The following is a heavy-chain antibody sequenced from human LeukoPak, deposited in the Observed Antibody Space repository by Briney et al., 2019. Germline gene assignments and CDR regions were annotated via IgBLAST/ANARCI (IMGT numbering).Heavy chain of an antibody. J-gene: IGHJ6*04. CDR1: GGSISSSTYY. V-gene: IGHV4-39*01. D-gene: IGHD1-26*01. CDR2: IYYTGNT. Sequence: SETLSLTCTVSGGSISSSTYYWGWIRQPPGKGLEWIGSIYYTGNTYYNPSLKSRVTISVDTSKNQFSLKVSSVTAADTAVYYCTRPGVGATIVDVWGKGTTVTISS. CDR3: TRPGVGATIVDV.